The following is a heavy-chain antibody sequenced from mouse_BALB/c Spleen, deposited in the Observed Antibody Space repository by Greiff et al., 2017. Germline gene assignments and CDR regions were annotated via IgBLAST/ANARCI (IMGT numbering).Heavy chain of an antibody. D-gene: IGHD2-4*01. J-gene: IGHJ4*01. V-gene: IGHV5-9-4*01. CDR3: ARRDYDFYYAMDY. CDR2: ISSGGSYT. Sequence: VQLKESGGGLVKPGGSLKLSCAASGFTFSSYAMSWVRQSPEKRLEWVAEISSGGSYTYYPDTVTGRFTISRDNAKNTLYLEMSSLRSEDTAMYYCARRDYDFYYAMDYWGQGTSVTVSS. CDR1: GFTFSSYA.